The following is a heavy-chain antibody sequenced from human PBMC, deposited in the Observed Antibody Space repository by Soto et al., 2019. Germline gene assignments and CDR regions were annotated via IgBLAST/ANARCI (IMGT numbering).Heavy chain of an antibody. J-gene: IGHJ4*02. Sequence: SQTLSLTCAISGDSVSGNSAAWNWIRQSPSRGLEWLGRTYYRSKWYNDYAVSVKSRITVTPDTSKNQFSLHLNSVTPEDTAVYYCAREFPYYKSSDSYFDYWGQGALVTVS. CDR1: GDSVSGNSAA. V-gene: IGHV6-1*01. CDR3: AREFPYYKSSDSYFDY. CDR2: TYYRSKWYN. D-gene: IGHD3-10*01.